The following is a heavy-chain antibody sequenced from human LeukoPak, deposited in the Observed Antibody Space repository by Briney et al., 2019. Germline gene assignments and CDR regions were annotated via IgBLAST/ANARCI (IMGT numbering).Heavy chain of an antibody. CDR2: ILDSGRT. J-gene: IGHJ4*02. Sequence: PSETLSLTCTVSGGSISSYYWNWMRQSPGKGLEWIGYILDSGRTNYNPSLKSRVTISVDTSKNQFSLKLSSVTAADTAVYYCASTLFRLGYENWGRGTLVTVSS. CDR1: GGSISSYY. V-gene: IGHV4-4*09. CDR3: ASTLFRLGYEN. D-gene: IGHD6-13*01.